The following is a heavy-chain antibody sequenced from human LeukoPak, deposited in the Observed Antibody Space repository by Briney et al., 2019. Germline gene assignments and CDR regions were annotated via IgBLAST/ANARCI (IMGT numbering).Heavy chain of an antibody. V-gene: IGHV3-23*01. CDR3: AKEIHPRSSNGWPFDY. CDR1: GFTFSSYA. Sequence: GGSLRLSCATSGFTFSSYAMSWVRQAPGKGLEWVSAISGSGGNTYYADSVKGRFTISRDNSKNTLYLQMNSLGTEDTAVYYCAKEIHPRSSNGWPFDYWGQGTLVTVSS. J-gene: IGHJ4*02. CDR2: ISGSGGNT. D-gene: IGHD6-19*01.